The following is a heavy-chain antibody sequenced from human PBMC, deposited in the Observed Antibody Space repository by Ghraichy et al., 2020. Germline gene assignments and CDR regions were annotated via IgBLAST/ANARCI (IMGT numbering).Heavy chain of an antibody. Sequence: SETLSLTCNVSGSSVSSGLYFWGWIRQSPGRRLEWIGYIYHSGPTDYNPSLKRRVALSVDKSNNQFSLNLTNVTAADTAVYYCARRWTDNAFDFWGRGTLVTVSS. CDR1: GSSVSSGLYF. CDR3: ARRWTDNAFDF. D-gene: IGHD4-23*01. CDR2: IYHSGPT. J-gene: IGHJ3*01. V-gene: IGHV4-61*01.